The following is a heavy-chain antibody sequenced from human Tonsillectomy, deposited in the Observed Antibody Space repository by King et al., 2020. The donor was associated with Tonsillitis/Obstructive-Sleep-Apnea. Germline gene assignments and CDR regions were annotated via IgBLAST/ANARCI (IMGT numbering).Heavy chain of an antibody. CDR2: IDATGNHV. CDR1: AFAFAYYT. V-gene: IGHV3-21*01. J-gene: IGHJ4*02. CDR3: ARDLSIAYFDY. Sequence: LVESGGGLVKPGGSLMLSCEASAFAFAYYTFDWVRQAPGKGLEWVSSIDATGNHVYYADSGKGRFTISRDNAKKSLYLEMTSLRADDTAVYYCARDLSIAYFDYWGQGTLVTVSS.